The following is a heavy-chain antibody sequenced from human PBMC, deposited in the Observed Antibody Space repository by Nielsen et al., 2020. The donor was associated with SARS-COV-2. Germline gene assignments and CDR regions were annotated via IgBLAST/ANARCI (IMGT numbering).Heavy chain of an antibody. D-gene: IGHD4-17*01. J-gene: IGHJ3*01. CDR3: ARLFDYGDYGDGFDF. CDR2: IYYSGTT. V-gene: IGHV4-4*02. Sequence: SETLSLTCTVSGGSINGNNWWHWVRQTPGKGLEWIGEIYYSGTTNYNPSLRSRVTLSLDKSKNQFSLNMTSVTAADTAKYYCARLFDYGDYGDGFDFWGRGTSVTV. CDR1: GGSINGNNW.